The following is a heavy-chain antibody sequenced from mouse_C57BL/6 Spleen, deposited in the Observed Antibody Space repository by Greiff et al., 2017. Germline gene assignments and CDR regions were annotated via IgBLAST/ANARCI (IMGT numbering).Heavy chain of an antibody. J-gene: IGHJ4*01. CDR2: INPNNGGT. Sequence: VQLKESGPELVKPGASVKIPCKASGYTFTDYNMDWVKQSHGKSLEWIGDINPNNGGTIYNQKFKGKATLTVYKSSSTAYMELRSLTSEDTSVYYCARSGDYYYYDGAMDYWGQGTSVTVSS. CDR3: ARSGDYYYYDGAMDY. V-gene: IGHV1-18*01. CDR1: GYTFTDYN. D-gene: IGHD2-4*01.